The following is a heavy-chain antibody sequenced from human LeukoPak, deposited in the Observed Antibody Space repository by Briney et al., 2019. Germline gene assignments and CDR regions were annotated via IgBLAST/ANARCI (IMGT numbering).Heavy chain of an antibody. CDR2: ITSSSSYI. Sequence: GGSLRLSCAASGFTLSSYNMNWVRQAPGKGLEWVSSITSSSSYIYYADSVKGRFTISRDNAKNSLYLQINSLRAEDTAVYYCAREGGGDRRGAFDIWGQGTMVTVSS. J-gene: IGHJ3*02. CDR1: GFTLSSYN. D-gene: IGHD2-21*02. V-gene: IGHV3-21*01. CDR3: AREGGGDRRGAFDI.